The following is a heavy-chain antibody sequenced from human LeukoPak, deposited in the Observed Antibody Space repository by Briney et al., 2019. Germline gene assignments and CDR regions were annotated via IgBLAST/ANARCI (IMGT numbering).Heavy chain of an antibody. V-gene: IGHV1-69*04. CDR2: IIPIFGIA. CDR3: AREPVDTAMVTDSY. J-gene: IGHJ4*02. D-gene: IGHD5-18*01. Sequence: SVKVSFKASGGTFIIYASSWVRQAPGQGREWMGRIIPIFGIANYAQKFQGRATITADKSTSPAYMELSSLRSEDTAVYYCAREPVDTAMVTDSYWGQGTLVTVSS. CDR1: GGTFIIYA.